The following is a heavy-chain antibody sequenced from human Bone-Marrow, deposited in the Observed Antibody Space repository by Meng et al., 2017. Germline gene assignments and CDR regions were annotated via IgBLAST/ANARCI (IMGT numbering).Heavy chain of an antibody. CDR1: GFYFNNAW. CDR3: TWDDKAVSDY. CDR2: IKGNTDGGTA. Sequence: EVHLVESGGDLVKPGGYLRLSWAASGFYFNNAWMSWVRQAPGKGLEWVGRIKGNTDGGTAEYAAPVTGRFTISRDDSKSTLYLQMSGLRIDDTGVYYCTWDDKAVSDYWGQGTLVTVSS. V-gene: IGHV3-15*01. J-gene: IGHJ4*02. D-gene: IGHD1-26*01.